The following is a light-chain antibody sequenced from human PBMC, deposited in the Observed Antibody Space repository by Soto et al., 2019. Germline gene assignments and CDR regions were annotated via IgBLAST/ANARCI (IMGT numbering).Light chain of an antibody. Sequence: EIVLTQPPGTLSLSPGESTTLSCRATQSVGSSYLAWYQHKPGQAPRLLIYGATSRATGIPDRFSGSGSGKDFTITISSLPPQDFAVYSRQQYGRSPRNFGKGTTVDIK. CDR1: QSVGSSY. V-gene: IGKV3-20*01. CDR2: GAT. CDR3: QQYGRSPRN. J-gene: IGKJ1*01.